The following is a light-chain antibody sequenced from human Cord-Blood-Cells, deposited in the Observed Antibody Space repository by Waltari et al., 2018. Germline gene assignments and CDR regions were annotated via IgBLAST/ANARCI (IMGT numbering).Light chain of an antibody. CDR2: LGS. CDR1: QSLLHSNGYNY. Sequence: DIVMTQSPLSLHVTPGEPASISCRSSQSLLHSNGYNYLDWYLQKPGQSPQLLIYLGSNRASGVPDRFSGSGSGTDFTLKISRVEAEDVGVYYCMQALQTPQITFGQGTRLEIK. V-gene: IGKV2-28*01. CDR3: MQALQTPQIT. J-gene: IGKJ5*01.